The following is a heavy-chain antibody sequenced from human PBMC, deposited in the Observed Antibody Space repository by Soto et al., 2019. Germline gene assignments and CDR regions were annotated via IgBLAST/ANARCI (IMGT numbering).Heavy chain of an antibody. CDR2: INAGNGNT. Sequence: QVQLVQSGAEEKKPGASVKVSCKASGYTFTGYAMHWVRQAPGQRLEWMGWINAGNGNTKYSQKFPGRVTITRDAYASTAYMELRSMRPEHTAVYSCARAVAVAADFDYWGQGNLVTVS. D-gene: IGHD6-19*01. J-gene: IGHJ4*02. V-gene: IGHV1-3*05. CDR1: GYTFTGYA. CDR3: ARAVAVAADFDY.